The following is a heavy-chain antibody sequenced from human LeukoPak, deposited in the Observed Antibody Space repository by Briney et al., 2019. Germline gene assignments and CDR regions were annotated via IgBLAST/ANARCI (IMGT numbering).Heavy chain of an antibody. CDR3: AKGDPGSGDSGRTFDF. CDR1: GFTFSSYA. CDR2: ISGTGT. V-gene: IGHV3-23*01. Sequence: GWSLRLSCAASGFTFSSYAMSWVRQAPGKGLEWVSAISGTGTYYADSVKGRFTISRDNSKNTLDLQMNSLRAEDTAVYYCAKGDPGSGDSGRTFDFWGQGTLVTVSS. J-gene: IGHJ4*02. D-gene: IGHD6-19*01.